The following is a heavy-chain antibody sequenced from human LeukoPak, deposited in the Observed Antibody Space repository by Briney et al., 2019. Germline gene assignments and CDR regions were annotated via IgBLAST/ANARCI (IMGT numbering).Heavy chain of an antibody. D-gene: IGHD5-18*01. Sequence: ASVKVSCKASGYTFTSYYMHWVRQAPGQGLEWMGIINPSGGSTSYAQKFQGRVTMTRDMSTSTVYMELSSLGSEDTAVYYCARSRLPTYNWFDPWGQGTLVTVFS. J-gene: IGHJ5*02. CDR2: INPSGGST. V-gene: IGHV1-46*01. CDR3: ARSRLPTYNWFDP. CDR1: GYTFTSYY.